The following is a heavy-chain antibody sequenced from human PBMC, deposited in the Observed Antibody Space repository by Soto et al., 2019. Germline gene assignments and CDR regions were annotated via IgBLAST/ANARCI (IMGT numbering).Heavy chain of an antibody. CDR3: ARHETYYYDSSGYSPRGMDV. CDR2: IIPIFGTA. Sequence: SVKVSCKASGVTFSSYAISWVRQAPGQGLEWMGGIIPIFGTANYAQKFQGRVTITADESTSTAYMELSSLRSEDTAVYYCARHETYYYDSSGYSPRGMDVWGQGTTVTVSS. V-gene: IGHV1-69*13. CDR1: GVTFSSYA. D-gene: IGHD3-22*01. J-gene: IGHJ6*02.